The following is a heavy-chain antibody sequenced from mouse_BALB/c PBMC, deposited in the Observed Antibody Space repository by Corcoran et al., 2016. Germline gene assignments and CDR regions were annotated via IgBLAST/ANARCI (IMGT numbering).Heavy chain of an antibody. CDR2: IYPGSGNT. CDR1: GYTFTEYY. Sequence: QIQLQQSGPELVKPGASVKISCKASGYTFTEYYINWVKQKPGQGLEWIGWIYPGSGNTKYNEKFKGKATLTVDTSSSTAYMQLSSLTSEDTAVYFCAHGSTWYFDVWGAGTTVTVSS. J-gene: IGHJ1*01. V-gene: IGHV1-84*02. D-gene: IGHD1-1*01. CDR3: AHGSTWYFDV.